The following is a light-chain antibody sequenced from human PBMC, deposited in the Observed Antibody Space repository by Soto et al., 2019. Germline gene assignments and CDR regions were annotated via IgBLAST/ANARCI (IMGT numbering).Light chain of an antibody. CDR2: DVS. CDR3: QQYGSSSWT. CDR1: QSINNL. Sequence: DVQMTQSPSTLSASVGDRVTITCRASQSINNLLAWYQQKPGKAPKFLIYDVSTLESGVPSRFSGSGSGTEFTLTSSSLQPDDFAVYYCQQYGSSSWTFGQGTKVDIK. J-gene: IGKJ1*01. V-gene: IGKV1-5*01.